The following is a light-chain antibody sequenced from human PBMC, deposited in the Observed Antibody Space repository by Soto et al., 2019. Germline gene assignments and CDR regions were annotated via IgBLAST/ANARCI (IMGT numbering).Light chain of an antibody. CDR1: QSVSSSY. J-gene: IGKJ1*01. CDR3: QQYGSSPT. Sequence: EIVLTQSPGTLSLSPGERATLSCRSSQSVSSSYLAWYQQKPGQAPRLLIHDVSSKATGIPDRVNGRGSGTDFTLTISRLEPEDFAVYYCQQYGSSPTFGQGTKVEIK. CDR2: DVS. V-gene: IGKV3-20*01.